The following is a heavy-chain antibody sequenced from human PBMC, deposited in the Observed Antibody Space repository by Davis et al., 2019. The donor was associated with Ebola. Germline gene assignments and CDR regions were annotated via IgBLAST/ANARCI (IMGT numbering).Heavy chain of an antibody. CDR3: ASVPYYYGSGSP. CDR2: IYYSGST. Sequence: GSLRLSCTVSGGSISSYYWSWIRQPPGKGLEWIGYIYYSGSTNYNPSLKSRVTISVDTSKNQFSLKLSSVTAADTAVYYCASVPYYYGSGSPWGQGTLVTVSS. J-gene: IGHJ5*02. V-gene: IGHV4-59*01. D-gene: IGHD3-10*01. CDR1: GGSISSYY.